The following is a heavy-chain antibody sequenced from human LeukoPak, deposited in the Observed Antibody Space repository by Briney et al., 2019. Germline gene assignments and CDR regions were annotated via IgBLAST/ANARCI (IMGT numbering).Heavy chain of an antibody. CDR1: GYSFTSYW. J-gene: IGHJ4*02. CDR3: ARHGRAAAGLPFHY. D-gene: IGHD6-13*01. CDR2: IDLSDSYT. Sequence: GESLKISCKGSGYSFTSYWFSWLRQMPGKGLEWMGRIDLSDSYTNYSPSFQGHVTISADKSLSSAYLQWSSLKASDTAMYYCARHGRAAAGLPFHYWGRGTVDRVSS. V-gene: IGHV5-10-1*01.